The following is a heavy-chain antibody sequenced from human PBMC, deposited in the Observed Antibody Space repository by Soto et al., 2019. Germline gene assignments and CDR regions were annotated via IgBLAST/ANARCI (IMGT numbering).Heavy chain of an antibody. D-gene: IGHD3-22*01. V-gene: IGHV4-30-4*01. Sequence: SETLSLTCTVSGGSISSGDYYWSWIRQPPGKGLEWIGCIYYSGSTYYNPSLKSRVTISVDTSKNQFSLKLSSVTAADTAVYYCASLQHYYYDSSGYYYVFDYWGQGTLVTVSS. J-gene: IGHJ4*02. CDR3: ASLQHYYYDSSGYYYVFDY. CDR1: GGSISSGDYY. CDR2: IYYSGST.